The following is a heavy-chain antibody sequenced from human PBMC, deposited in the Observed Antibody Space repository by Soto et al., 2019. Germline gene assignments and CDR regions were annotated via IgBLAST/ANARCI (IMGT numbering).Heavy chain of an antibody. V-gene: IGHV4-39*07. CDR1: GDSISSTSYY. CDR3: ARDVYYGGFSLGY. CDR2: IYYSGST. D-gene: IGHD2-21*01. Sequence: SETLSLTCTVSGDSISSTSYYWAWIRQPPGKGLECIGSIYYSGSTYYNPSLKSRVTISVDTSKNQFSLEMNSVTAADTAVYFCARDVYYGGFSLGYWGHGILVTVSS. J-gene: IGHJ4*01.